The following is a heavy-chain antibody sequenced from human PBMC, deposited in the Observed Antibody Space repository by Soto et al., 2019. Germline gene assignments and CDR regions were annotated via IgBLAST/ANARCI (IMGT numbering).Heavy chain of an antibody. D-gene: IGHD3-3*01. CDR3: ARVSGFWTGLPPFDY. J-gene: IGHJ4*02. V-gene: IGHV3-48*02. Sequence: GGSLRLSCAASGFTFSSYSMNWVRQAPGKGLEWVSYISSSSSTIYYADSVKGRFTISRDNAKNSLYLQMNSLRDEDTAVYYCARVSGFWTGLPPFDYWGQGALVTVSS. CDR2: ISSSSSTI. CDR1: GFTFSSYS.